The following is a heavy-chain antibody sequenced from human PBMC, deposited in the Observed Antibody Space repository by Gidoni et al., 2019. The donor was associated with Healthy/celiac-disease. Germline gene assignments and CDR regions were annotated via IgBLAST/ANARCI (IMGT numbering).Heavy chain of an antibody. CDR1: GFTFSRSA. CDR2: ISGSGGST. J-gene: IGHJ4*02. D-gene: IGHD3-22*01. CDR3: AKDYYYDSSGYFDY. V-gene: IGHV3-23*01. Sequence: EVQLLESGGGLVQPGGSLRLSCAASGFTFSRSAMSWVRQAPGKGMEWVSAISGSGGSTYYADSVKGRFTISRDNSKNTLYLQMNSLRAEDTAVYYCAKDYYYDSSGYFDYWGQGTLVTVSS.